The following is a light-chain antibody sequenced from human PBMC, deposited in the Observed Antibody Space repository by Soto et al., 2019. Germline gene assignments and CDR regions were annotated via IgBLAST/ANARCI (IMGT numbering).Light chain of an antibody. V-gene: IGKV4-1*01. Sequence: IVMTQSPDSLAVSLGESATINCKSSQSVLYSSNNKNYLAWYQQKPGQPPKLLIYWASTRESGVSDRFSGSGSGTDFTLTISSLQAEDVAVYYCQQYYSTPLTFGGRTKVEIX. J-gene: IGKJ4*01. CDR3: QQYYSTPLT. CDR1: QSVLYSSNNKNY. CDR2: WAS.